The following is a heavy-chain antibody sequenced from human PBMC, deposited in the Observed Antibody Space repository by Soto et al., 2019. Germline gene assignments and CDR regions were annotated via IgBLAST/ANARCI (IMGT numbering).Heavy chain of an antibody. J-gene: IGHJ6*02. D-gene: IGHD1-7*01. CDR3: ARGTRITGTTFQDYYYGMAV. Sequence: EVQLVESGGGLVQPGGSLRLSCAASGFTFSSYSMNWVRQAPGKGLEWVSYISSSSSTIYYADSVKGPFTISRDNDKNSLYMQMNSLRDEDTAVYYCARGTRITGTTFQDYYYGMAVWGQGTTVTVSS. V-gene: IGHV3-48*02. CDR2: ISSSSSTI. CDR1: GFTFSSYS.